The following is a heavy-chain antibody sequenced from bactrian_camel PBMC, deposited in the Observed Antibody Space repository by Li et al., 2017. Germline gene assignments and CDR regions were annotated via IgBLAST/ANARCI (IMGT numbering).Heavy chain of an antibody. V-gene: IGHV3S10*01. CDR1: GFTFKDYY. CDR3: GNRDTDWGVPMNY. CDR2: IDSDGST. D-gene: IGHD5*01. Sequence: VQLVESGGGLVQPGGSLRLSCAASGFTFKDYYMIWVRQAPGKGLEWVSSIDSDGSTAYGDSVKGRFTISRDNAKNMMYLQLNSLKTEDTAMYFCGNRDTDWGVPMNYWGQGTQVTVS. J-gene: IGHJ4*01.